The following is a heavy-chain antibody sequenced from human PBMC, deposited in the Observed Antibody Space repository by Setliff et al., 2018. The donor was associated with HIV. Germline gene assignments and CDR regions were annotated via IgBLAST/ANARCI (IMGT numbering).Heavy chain of an antibody. CDR2: INHRGTT. CDR3: ARPRLWRDAFDI. D-gene: IGHD1-1*01. J-gene: IGHJ3*02. V-gene: IGHV4-34*01. CDR1: GGSFSGYY. Sequence: SETLSLTCGVYGGSFSGYYWTWIRQPPGKELEWIGEINHRGTTNSNPSLKRRVTISVDTSKSQFSLRLSSVTAADTAVYYCARPRLWRDAFDIWGQGAMVTV.